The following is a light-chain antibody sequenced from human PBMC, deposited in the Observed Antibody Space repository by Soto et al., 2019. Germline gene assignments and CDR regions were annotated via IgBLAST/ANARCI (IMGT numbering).Light chain of an antibody. CDR3: RQVNSHPLT. J-gene: IGKJ4*01. V-gene: IGKV1-9*01. CDR1: QGIGTY. Sequence: DIQLTQSSSFLSASVGDRVTITCRASQGIGTYVAWYQQKPGTAPNLLIYAASTLQSGVPSRFSGSGSGTDFTPPISSLQPEDFAALYCRQVNSHPLTFGGGTKV. CDR2: AAS.